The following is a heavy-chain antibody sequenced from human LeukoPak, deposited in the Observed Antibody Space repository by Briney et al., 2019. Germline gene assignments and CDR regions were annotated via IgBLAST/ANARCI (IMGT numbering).Heavy chain of an antibody. CDR2: IYYSGST. J-gene: IGHJ4*02. D-gene: IGHD6-19*01. CDR3: ATTVAVAGTQSFDY. Sequence: PSETLSLTCTVSGGSISSGGYYWSWIRQHPGKGLEWIGYIYYSGSTHYNPSLKSRVTISVDTSKNQFSLKLSSVTAADTAVYYCATTVAVAGTQSFDYWGQGTLVTVSS. V-gene: IGHV4-31*03. CDR1: GGSISSGGYY.